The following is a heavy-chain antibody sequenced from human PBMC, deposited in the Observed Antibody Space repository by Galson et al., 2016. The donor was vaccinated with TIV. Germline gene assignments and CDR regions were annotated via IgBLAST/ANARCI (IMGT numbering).Heavy chain of an antibody. CDR1: GFTSSNFF. V-gene: IGHV3-23*01. CDR3: TRDGRGNWKYVDYFDY. CDR2: ISGSGLST. J-gene: IGHJ4*02. Sequence: SLRLSCAASGFTSSNFFMYWVRQAPGKGLEWVSSISGSGLSTYYADSVQGRFTISRDSSKNTVYLQMNNLRPEDTALYFCTRDGRGNWKYVDYFDYWGQGTLVTVSS. D-gene: IGHD1-7*01.